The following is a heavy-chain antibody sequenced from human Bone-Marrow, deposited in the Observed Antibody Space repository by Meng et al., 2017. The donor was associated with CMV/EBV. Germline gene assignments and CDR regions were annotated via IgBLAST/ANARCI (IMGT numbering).Heavy chain of an antibody. Sequence: GESLKISCAASGFTFSSYAMHWVRQAPGKGLEWVAVISYDGSNKYYADSVKGRFTISRDNSKNTLSLQMNSLRAEDTAVYYCARGVGSSSRRFDPWGQGTTVTVSS. V-gene: IGHV3-30*04. CDR3: ARGVGSSSRRFDP. J-gene: IGHJ6*02. D-gene: IGHD6-6*01. CDR2: ISYDGSNK. CDR1: GFTFSSYA.